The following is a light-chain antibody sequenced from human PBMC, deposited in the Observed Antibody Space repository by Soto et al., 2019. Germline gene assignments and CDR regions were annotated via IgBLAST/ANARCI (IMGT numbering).Light chain of an antibody. CDR3: SSYTTSSTRV. V-gene: IGLV2-8*01. Sequence: QSALTQPPSASGSPGQSVTISCTGTSSDVGANNDYVSWYQLHPGKAPKLMIYEVSKRPPGVPDRFSGSKSAYTASLTISGLQPEDEADYYCSSYTTSSTRVFGTGTKVTVL. CDR1: SSDVGANNDY. CDR2: EVS. J-gene: IGLJ1*01.